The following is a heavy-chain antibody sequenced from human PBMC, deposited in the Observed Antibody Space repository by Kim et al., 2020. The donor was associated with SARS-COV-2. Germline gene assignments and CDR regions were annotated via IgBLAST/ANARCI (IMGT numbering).Heavy chain of an antibody. D-gene: IGHD3-16*01. Sequence: SETLSLTCAVYGGSFSGYYWSWIRQPPGKGLEWIGEINHSGSTNYNPSLKSRVTISVDTSKNQFSLKLSSVTAADTAVYYCARAVVGGVTRRYYFDYWGQETMVTVSS. CDR3: ARAVVGGVTRRYYFDY. V-gene: IGHV4-34*01. CDR1: GGSFSGYY. CDR2: INHSGST. J-gene: IGHJ4*02.